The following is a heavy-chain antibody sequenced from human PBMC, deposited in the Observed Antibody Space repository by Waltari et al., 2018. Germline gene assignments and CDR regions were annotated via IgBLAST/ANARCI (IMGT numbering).Heavy chain of an antibody. CDR1: GYTFTGYY. D-gene: IGHD2-21*01. V-gene: IGHV1-2*02. Sequence: QVQLVQSGAEVKKPGASVKVSCKASGYTFTGYYMHWVRQAPGQGLEWMGWINPNSGGTNYAQKFQGRVTMTRDTSISTAYMELSRLRSDDTAVYYCARAYCGGDCYWNDAFDIWGQGTMVTVSS. CDR2: INPNSGGT. CDR3: ARAYCGGDCYWNDAFDI. J-gene: IGHJ3*02.